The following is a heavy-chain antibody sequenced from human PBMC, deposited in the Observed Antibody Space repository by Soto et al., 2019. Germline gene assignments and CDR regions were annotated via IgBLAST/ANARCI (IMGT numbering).Heavy chain of an antibody. CDR1: RGTFSSYA. J-gene: IGHJ6*02. Sequence: ASVKASCNASRGTFSSYAISWVRQAPGQRLEWMGWINAGNGNANYSQKFQGRVTITRDTSASTAYMELSSLRSEDTAVYYCARAPRNKDIVVVVAATSYGMDVWGQGTTVTVSS. V-gene: IGHV1-3*01. CDR2: INAGNGNA. CDR3: ARAPRNKDIVVVVAATSYGMDV. D-gene: IGHD2-15*01.